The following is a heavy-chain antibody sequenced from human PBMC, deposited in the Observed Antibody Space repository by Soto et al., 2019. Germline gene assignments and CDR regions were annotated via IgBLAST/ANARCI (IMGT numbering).Heavy chain of an antibody. Sequence: ASVKVSCKASGYTFTSYAMHWVRQAPGQRLEWMGWINAGNGNTKYSQKFQGRVTITRDTSASTAYMELSSLRSEDTAVYYCARSIVGVTALDYWGPGTLVTVSS. CDR2: INAGNGNT. CDR3: ARSIVGVTALDY. V-gene: IGHV1-3*01. D-gene: IGHD2-21*02. CDR1: GYTFTSYA. J-gene: IGHJ4*02.